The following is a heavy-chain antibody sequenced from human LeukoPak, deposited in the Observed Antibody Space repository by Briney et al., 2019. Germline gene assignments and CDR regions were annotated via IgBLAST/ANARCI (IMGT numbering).Heavy chain of an antibody. Sequence: PGGSLRLSCAASGFTFSGYSMNWVRQAPGKGLDWVSAIHSSGNTYYADSVKGRFTISRDNSKNTLYLQMNSLRAEDTAVYYCARDQHDLDIWGQGTMVTVSS. CDR1: GFTFSGYS. J-gene: IGHJ3*02. D-gene: IGHD3-16*01. CDR3: ARDQHDLDI. V-gene: IGHV3-21*01. CDR2: IHSSGNT.